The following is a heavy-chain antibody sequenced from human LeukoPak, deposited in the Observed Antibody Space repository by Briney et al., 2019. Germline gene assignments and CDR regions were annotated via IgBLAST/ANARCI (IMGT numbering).Heavy chain of an antibody. V-gene: IGHV3-7*04. CDR3: ARTAYNSVLDY. CDR1: GCTTSSYW. J-gene: IGHJ4*02. CDR2: INSDERQK. D-gene: IGHD1-1*01. Sequence: GGSLRLSWEFTGCTTSSYWMTWVRQAAGRGLVDVASINSDERQKYYLDFVRGRFTISRDNDKRSLYLDVDSLRAEDTGVYYCARTAYNSVLDYWGQGSLVTVSS.